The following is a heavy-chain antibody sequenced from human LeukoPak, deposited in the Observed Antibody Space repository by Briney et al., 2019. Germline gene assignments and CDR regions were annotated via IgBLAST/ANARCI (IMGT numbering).Heavy chain of an antibody. Sequence: SETLSLTCTASGGSISTYYWSWIRQPPGRGLEWIGYIYYSGITDYSPSLKSRVTISIDTSKKQFSLKLSSVTAADTAVYYCARWEASRVAFDIWGQGTLVTVSS. J-gene: IGHJ3*02. D-gene: IGHD1-26*01. CDR1: GGSISTYY. CDR2: IYYSGIT. V-gene: IGHV4-59*01. CDR3: ARWEASRVAFDI.